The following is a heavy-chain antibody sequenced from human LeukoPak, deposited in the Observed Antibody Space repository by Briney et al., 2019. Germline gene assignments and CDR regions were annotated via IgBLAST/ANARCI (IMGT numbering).Heavy chain of an antibody. V-gene: IGHV3-9*01. D-gene: IGHD2-8*01. J-gene: IGHJ4*02. Sequence: GGSLRLSCAASGFSFDIYAMHWVRQTPGRGLEWVSGISWNGASIDYADSVKGRFTISRDNAKKSLYLQVNSLRPEDTALYYCVKDEGSMWGQGTLVTVSS. CDR3: VKDEGSM. CDR2: ISWNGASI. CDR1: GFSFDIYA.